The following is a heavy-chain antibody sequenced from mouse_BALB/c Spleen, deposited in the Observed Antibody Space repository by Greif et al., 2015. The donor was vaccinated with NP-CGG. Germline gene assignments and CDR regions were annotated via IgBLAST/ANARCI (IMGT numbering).Heavy chain of an antibody. CDR2: IYPGSGNT. D-gene: IGHD4-1*01. V-gene: IGHV1-84*02. CDR3: ARRTGTEAMDY. CDR1: GYTFTDYY. J-gene: IGHJ4*01. Sequence: QVQLKESGPELVKPGASVKISCKASGYTFTDYYINWVKQKPGQGLEWIGWIYPGSGNTKYNEKFKGKATLTVDTSSSTAYMQLSSLTSEDTAVYFLARRTGTEAMDYWGQGTSVTVSS.